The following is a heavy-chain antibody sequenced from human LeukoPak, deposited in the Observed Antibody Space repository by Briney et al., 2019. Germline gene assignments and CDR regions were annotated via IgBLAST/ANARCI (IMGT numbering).Heavy chain of an antibody. CDR2: IYYSGST. D-gene: IGHD3-16*02. J-gene: IGHJ4*02. Sequence: SETLSLTCTVSGGSISSGDYYWSWIRQPPGKGLEWIGYIYYSGSTYYNPSLKSRVTISVDTSKNQFSLKLSSVTAADTAVYYCARRGGYVWGSYRYFDYWGQGTLVTVSS. V-gene: IGHV4-30-4*01. CDR3: ARRGGYVWGSYRYFDY. CDR1: GGSISSGDYY.